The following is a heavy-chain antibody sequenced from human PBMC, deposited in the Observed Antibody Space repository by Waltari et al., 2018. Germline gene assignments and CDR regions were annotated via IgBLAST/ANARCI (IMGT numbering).Heavy chain of an antibody. Sequence: QLQLQESGPGLVKPSETLSLTCTVSGGSISSSSYYWGWIRQPPGKGLEWIGSIYYRGSTYYNPSLKSRVTISVDTSKNQFSLKLSSVTAADTAVYYCARGAVYYYYGMDVWGQGTTVTVSS. CDR3: ARGAVYYYYGMDV. J-gene: IGHJ6*02. CDR2: IYYRGST. CDR1: GGSISSSSYY. V-gene: IGHV4-39*01.